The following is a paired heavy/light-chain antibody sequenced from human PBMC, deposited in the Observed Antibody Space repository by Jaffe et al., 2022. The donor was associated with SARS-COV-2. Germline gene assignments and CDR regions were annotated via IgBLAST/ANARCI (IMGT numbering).Heavy chain of an antibody. Sequence: QVQLQQSGPGLVKPSQTLSLTCVISGDSLSNNNAAWNWIRQSPSRGLEWLGRTYYRSKWYNDYAGSVKSRIIINPDTPNNQFSLHLNSVTPEDTAVYYCVRDYQGIDYWGQGTLVTVSS. J-gene: IGHJ4*02. CDR3: VRDYQGIDY. CDR2: TYYRSKWYN. D-gene: IGHD2-2*01. V-gene: IGHV6-1*01. CDR1: GDSLSNNNAA.
Light chain of an antibody. CDR3: QQFYTLPYT. CDR2: AAS. V-gene: IGKV1-39*01. J-gene: IGKJ2*01. Sequence: DIQMTQSPSSLSASVGDRVTITCRASQSISNYLNWYQQKPGKAPKILIHAASSLQSGVPSRFSGTGSGTDFTLTISSLQPEDFSATYYCQQFYTLPYTFGQGTRPEIK. CDR1: QSISNY.